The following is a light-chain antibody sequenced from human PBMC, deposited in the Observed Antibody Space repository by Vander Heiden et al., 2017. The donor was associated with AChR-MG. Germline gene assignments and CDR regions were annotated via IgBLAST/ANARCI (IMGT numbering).Light chain of an antibody. CDR2: EVN. CDR1: SSDITTYNP. Sequence: QSTLTQSSSVSGSLGQSVTITCTGTSSDITTYNPFSWYQQPPGTAPRLIISEVNHRPSGVPGRFFGSKSGNTASLVISGLQAEDEADYCCSAFTSTSPPSVLFGGGTKVTVL. CDR3: SAFTSTSPPSVL. J-gene: IGLJ3*02. V-gene: IGLV2-18*02.